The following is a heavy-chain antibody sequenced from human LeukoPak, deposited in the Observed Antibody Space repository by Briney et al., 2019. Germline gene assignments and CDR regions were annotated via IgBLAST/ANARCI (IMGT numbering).Heavy chain of an antibody. Sequence: PSQTLSLTCAVSGGSISSGGYCWSWIRQPPGKGLEWLGYIFHSGNTYYNPSLKTRVTISLDRSQNQFSLKLTSVTAADTAVYYCARGADSGDWYFDLWGRGTLVAVSS. CDR3: ARGADSGDWYFDL. CDR1: GGSISSGGYC. V-gene: IGHV4-30-2*01. CDR2: IFHSGNT. D-gene: IGHD4-17*01. J-gene: IGHJ2*01.